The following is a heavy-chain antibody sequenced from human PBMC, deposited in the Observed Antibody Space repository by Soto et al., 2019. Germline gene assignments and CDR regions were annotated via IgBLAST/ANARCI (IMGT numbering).Heavy chain of an antibody. CDR1: GFTFSDYY. Sequence: PGGSLRLSCAASGFTFSDYYMSWIRQAPGKGLEWVSYISSSDTIICYADSVKGRFTISRDNAKNSLYLQMNSLRAEDTAVYYCARDLGYYDSSGYFDYWGQGTLGTVSA. CDR3: ARDLGYYDSSGYFDY. J-gene: IGHJ4*02. CDR2: ISSSDTII. V-gene: IGHV3-11*01. D-gene: IGHD3-22*01.